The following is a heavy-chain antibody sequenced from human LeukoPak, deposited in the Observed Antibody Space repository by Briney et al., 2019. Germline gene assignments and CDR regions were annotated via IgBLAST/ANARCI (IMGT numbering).Heavy chain of an antibody. D-gene: IGHD6-25*01. CDR2: INGDGSSA. J-gene: IGHJ4*02. CDR1: GLTFSTYL. CDR3: ASGIAAYS. Sequence: GWSLTLSCAASGLTFSTYLMYWVRQPPGRGLVWVSRINGDGSSATYADSVKGRCTISRDNAKNTLFLQMNSLRAEDTAVYYCASGIAAYSWGQGTLVTVSS. V-gene: IGHV3-74*01.